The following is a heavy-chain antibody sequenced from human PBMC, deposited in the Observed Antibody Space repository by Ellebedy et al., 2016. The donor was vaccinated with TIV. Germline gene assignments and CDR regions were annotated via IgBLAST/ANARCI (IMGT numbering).Heavy chain of an antibody. D-gene: IGHD2-2*01. Sequence: ASVKVSCKASGYTFTSYGISWVRQAPGQGLEWMGWISAYNGNTNYAQKLQGRVTMTTDTSTSTAYMELSSLRSDDTAVYYCARDSPLKYTSSTSKSYYYYGMDVWGQGTTVTVSS. V-gene: IGHV1-18*01. J-gene: IGHJ6*02. CDR1: GYTFTSYG. CDR2: ISAYNGNT. CDR3: ARDSPLKYTSSTSKSYYYYGMDV.